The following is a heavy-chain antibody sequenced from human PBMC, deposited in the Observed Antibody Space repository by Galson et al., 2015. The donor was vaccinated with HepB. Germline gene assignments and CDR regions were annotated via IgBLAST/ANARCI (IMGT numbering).Heavy chain of an antibody. CDR3: ARVYGRQYSSSSTDY. Sequence: SCKASGYTFTSYYMHWVRQAPGQGLEWMGIINPSGGSTSYAQKFQGRVTMTRDTSTSTVYMELSSLRSEDTAVYYCARVYGRQYSSSSTDYWGQGTLVTVSS. D-gene: IGHD6-6*01. CDR2: INPSGGST. J-gene: IGHJ4*02. V-gene: IGHV1-46*01. CDR1: GYTFTSYY.